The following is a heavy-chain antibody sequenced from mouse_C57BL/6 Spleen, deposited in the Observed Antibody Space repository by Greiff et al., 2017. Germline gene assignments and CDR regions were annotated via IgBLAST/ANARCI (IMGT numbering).Heavy chain of an antibody. CDR3: ASDGGGPHGGAMDY. Sequence: LVAPSQSLSITCTVSGFSLTSYGVDWVRQSPGKGLEWLGVIWGVGSTNYNSALKSRLSISKDNSKSQVFLKMNSLQTDDTAMYYCASDGGGPHGGAMDYWGQGTSVTVSS. CDR1: GFSLTSYG. J-gene: IGHJ4*01. CDR2: IWGVGST. D-gene: IGHD1-1*02. V-gene: IGHV2-6*01.